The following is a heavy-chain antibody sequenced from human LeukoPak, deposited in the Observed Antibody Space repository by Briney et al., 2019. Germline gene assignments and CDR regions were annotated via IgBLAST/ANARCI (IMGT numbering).Heavy chain of an antibody. CDR3: ARVMRGSSGSTYYYYMDV. D-gene: IGHD3-22*01. J-gene: IGHJ6*03. CDR2: INPSGGST. CDR1: GNTFTGYY. Sequence: ASVKVSCKASGNTFTGYYMHWVRQAPGQGLEWMGIINPSGGSTSYAQKFQGRVTMTRDMSTSTVYMELSSLRSEDTAVYYCARVMRGSSGSTYYYYMDVWGKGTTVTVSS. V-gene: IGHV1-46*01.